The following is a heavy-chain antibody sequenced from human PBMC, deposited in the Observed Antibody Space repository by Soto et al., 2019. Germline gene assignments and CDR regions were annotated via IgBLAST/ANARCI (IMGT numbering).Heavy chain of an antibody. D-gene: IGHD3-3*01. CDR2: SSAYNGDT. CDR3: SRYNRVLEWWDLDS. J-gene: IGHJ4*02. Sequence: QVQLVQSGAEVKKPGASVKVSCKTSGYTFTTYGISWVRQAPGQGLEWMGWSSAYNGDTNCVEKFHDRVTMTSDTATKTAYMELRSLISDDSSVYYCSRYNRVLEWWDLDSWGQRTLVTVSS. CDR1: GYTFTTYG. V-gene: IGHV1-18*01.